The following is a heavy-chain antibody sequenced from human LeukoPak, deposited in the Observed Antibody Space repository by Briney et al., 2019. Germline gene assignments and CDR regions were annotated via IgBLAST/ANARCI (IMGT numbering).Heavy chain of an antibody. Sequence: ASVKVSCKASGYTFTSYYMHWVRQAPGQGLEWMGIINPSGGSTSYAQKFQGRVTMTRDTSTSTVYMELSSLRSEDTAVYYCARCDYSSGSYLCGVDYWGQGTLVTVSS. V-gene: IGHV1-46*01. CDR1: GYTFTSYY. CDR2: INPSGGST. J-gene: IGHJ4*02. D-gene: IGHD3-10*01. CDR3: ARCDYSSGSYLCGVDY.